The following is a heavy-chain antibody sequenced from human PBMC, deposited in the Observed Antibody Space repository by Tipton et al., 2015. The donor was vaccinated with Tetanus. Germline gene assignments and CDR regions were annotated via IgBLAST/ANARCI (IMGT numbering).Heavy chain of an antibody. J-gene: IGHJ4*02. CDR1: GGSISGSSHY. Sequence: TLSLTCSVSGGSISGSSHYWGWIRQPPGKGLEWIGIIHYSGRTYYNPSLRSRVTVSVDMSRNQISLKLSSETAADTAVYYCTRLRYCYSGSCHHGYWGQGTLGTVSS. D-gene: IGHD2/OR15-2a*01. CDR2: IHYSGRT. CDR3: TRLRYCYSGSCHHGY. V-gene: IGHV4-39*01.